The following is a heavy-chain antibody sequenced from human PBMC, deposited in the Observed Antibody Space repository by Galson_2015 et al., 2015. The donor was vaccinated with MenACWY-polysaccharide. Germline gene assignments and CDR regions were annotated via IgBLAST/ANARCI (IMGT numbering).Heavy chain of an antibody. V-gene: IGHV3-74*01. CDR1: EFTFSSYY. CDR3: AKDTLHAAGTAND. J-gene: IGHJ4*02. Sequence: SLRLSCAASEFTFSSYYMHWVRHVPGKGLVWVSRINRDGSSANYADSVKGRFTSSRDNAKNALYLQMNSLRAEDTAVYYCAKDTLHAAGTANDWGQGTLVTVSS. CDR2: INRDGSSA. D-gene: IGHD6-13*01.